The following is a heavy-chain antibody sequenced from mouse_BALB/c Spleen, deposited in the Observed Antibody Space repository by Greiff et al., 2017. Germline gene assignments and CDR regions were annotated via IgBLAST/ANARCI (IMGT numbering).Heavy chain of an antibody. D-gene: IGHD2-12*01. CDR2: INSNGGST. J-gene: IGHJ3*01. CDR3: ARDYDTWFAY. CDR1: GFTFSSYG. V-gene: IGHV5-6-3*01. Sequence: VQLKESGGGLVQPGGSLKLSCAASGFTFSSYGMSWVRQTPDKRLELVATINSNGGSTYYPDSVKGRFTISRDNAKNTLYLQMSSLKSEDTAMYYCARDYDTWFAYWGQGTLVTVSA.